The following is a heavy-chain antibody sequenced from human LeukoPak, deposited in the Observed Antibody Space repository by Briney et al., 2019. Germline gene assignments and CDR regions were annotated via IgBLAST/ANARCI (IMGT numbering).Heavy chain of an antibody. J-gene: IGHJ3*02. CDR2: IYYSGST. CDR1: GGSISSYY. V-gene: IGHV4-59*08. D-gene: IGHD1-14*01. CDR3: ARHSGIHAFDI. Sequence: PSETLSLTCTVSGGSISSYYWSWIRQPPGKGLEWIGYIYYSGSTYYNPSLKSRVTISVDTSKNQFSLKLSSVTAADTAVYYCARHSGIHAFDIWGQGTMVTVSS.